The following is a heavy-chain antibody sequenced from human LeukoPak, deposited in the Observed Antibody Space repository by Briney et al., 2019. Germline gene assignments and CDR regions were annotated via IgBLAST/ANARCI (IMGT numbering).Heavy chain of an antibody. J-gene: IGHJ4*02. CDR1: GYTFTSYY. D-gene: IGHD6-13*01. CDR2: INPSGGST. Sequence: ASVTVSFTASGYTFTSYYMHWVRQAPGQGVEWMGIINPSGGSTSYAQKFQGRVTMTRDMSTSTVYMELSSLRSEDTAVYYCAAIDYSSSFSYWGQGTLVTVSS. V-gene: IGHV1-46*01. CDR3: AAIDYSSSFSY.